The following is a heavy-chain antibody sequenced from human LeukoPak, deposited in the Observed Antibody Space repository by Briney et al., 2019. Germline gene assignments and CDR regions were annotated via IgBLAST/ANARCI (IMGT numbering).Heavy chain of an antibody. Sequence: ASVKVSCKASGYTFTSYAMHWVRQAPGQGIEWMGWINAGNGNTKYSQEFQGRVTITRDTSASTAYMELSSLRSEDMAVYYCARDQGIAAANFDYWGQGTLVTVSS. CDR1: GYTFTSYA. CDR3: ARDQGIAAANFDY. CDR2: INAGNGNT. J-gene: IGHJ4*01. D-gene: IGHD6-13*01. V-gene: IGHV1-3*03.